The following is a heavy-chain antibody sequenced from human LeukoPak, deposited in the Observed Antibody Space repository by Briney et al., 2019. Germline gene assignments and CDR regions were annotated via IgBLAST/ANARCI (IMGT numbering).Heavy chain of an antibody. CDR2: FDPGDDET. CDR1: GYTLTELS. CDR3: ARGEIVVVPAAKGDYYYYMDV. J-gene: IGHJ6*03. Sequence: GASVKVSCKVSGYTLTELSMHWVRQAPGEGLEWMGGFDPGDDETIYAQKFQGRVTMTEDTSTDTAYMELSSLRSEDTAVYYCARGEIVVVPAAKGDYYYYMDVWGKGTTVTVSS. D-gene: IGHD2-2*01. V-gene: IGHV1-24*01.